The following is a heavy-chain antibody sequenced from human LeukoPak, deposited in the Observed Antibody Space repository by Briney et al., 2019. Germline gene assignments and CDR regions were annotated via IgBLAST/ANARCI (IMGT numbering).Heavy chain of an antibody. J-gene: IGHJ4*02. D-gene: IGHD5-12*01. CDR3: ARAPAISYFDY. Sequence: PGRSLRLSRAASGFTFSSYAMHWVRQAPGKGLEWVAVISYDGSNKYYADSVKGRFTISRDNSKNTLYLQMNSLRAEDTAVYYCARAPAISYFDYWGQGTLVIVSS. V-gene: IGHV3-30-3*01. CDR2: ISYDGSNK. CDR1: GFTFSSYA.